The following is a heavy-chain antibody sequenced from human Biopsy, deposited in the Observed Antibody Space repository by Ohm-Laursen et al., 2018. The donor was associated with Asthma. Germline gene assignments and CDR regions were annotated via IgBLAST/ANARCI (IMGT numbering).Heavy chain of an antibody. J-gene: IGHJ4*02. CDR3: ARVKDGYNFDY. V-gene: IGHV4-30-2*01. D-gene: IGHD5-24*01. Sequence: TLSLTCAVSGGSISSGGYSWSWIRQPPGKGLEWIGYIYHSGGTYYNPSFKSRVTISVDRSMNQFSLKLSSVTAADTAVYYCARVKDGYNFDYWGQGTLVTVSS. CDR2: IYHSGGT. CDR1: GGSISSGGYS.